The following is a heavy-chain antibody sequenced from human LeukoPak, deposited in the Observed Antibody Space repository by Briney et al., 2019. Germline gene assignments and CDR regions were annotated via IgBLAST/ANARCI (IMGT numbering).Heavy chain of an antibody. CDR3: ARRIAAAGTLSSDI. J-gene: IGHJ3*02. CDR2: IYYSGST. CDR1: GGSISSSSYY. V-gene: IGHV4-39*07. Sequence: PSETLSLTCTVSGGSISSSSYYWGWIRQPPGKGLEWIGSIYYSGSTYYNPSLKSRVTISVDTSKNQFSLKLSSVTAADTAVYYCARRIAAAGTLSSDIWGQGTMVTVSS. D-gene: IGHD6-13*01.